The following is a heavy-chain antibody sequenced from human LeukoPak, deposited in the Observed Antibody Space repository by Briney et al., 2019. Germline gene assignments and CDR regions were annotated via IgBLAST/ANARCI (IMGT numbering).Heavy chain of an antibody. CDR3: ARGGYCSSTSCYGDY. Sequence: SETLSLTCTVSGGSISDYYWTWIRQPAGKGLEWIGRIYTSGSTNYNPSLKSRVTISVDTSKNQFSLKLSSVTAADTAVYYCARGGYCSSTSCYGDYWGQGTLVTVSS. V-gene: IGHV4-4*07. D-gene: IGHD2-2*01. CDR2: IYTSGST. CDR1: GGSISDYY. J-gene: IGHJ4*02.